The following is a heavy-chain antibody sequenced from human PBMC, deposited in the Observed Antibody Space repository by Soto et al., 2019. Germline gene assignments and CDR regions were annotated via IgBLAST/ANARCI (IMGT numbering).Heavy chain of an antibody. J-gene: IGHJ4*02. CDR1: GYTFTSYG. V-gene: IGHV1-18*01. Sequence: QVQLVQSGAEVKKPGASVKVSCKASGYTFTSYGISWVRQAPGQGLEWMGWISAYNGNTNYAQKLQGRVTMTTDTYTRTGEMERMSLRSDDTAVYYCARGMAAQDFDYLGQGTLVTVSS. D-gene: IGHD6-13*01. CDR3: ARGMAAQDFDY. CDR2: ISAYNGNT.